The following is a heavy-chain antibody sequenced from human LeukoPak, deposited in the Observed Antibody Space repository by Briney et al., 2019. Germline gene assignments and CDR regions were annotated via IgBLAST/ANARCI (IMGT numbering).Heavy chain of an antibody. CDR3: AKATSYGPGAFDL. CDR2: ISTTGGST. D-gene: IGHD2-8*01. Sequence: GGSLRLSCAASGFTFSSYAMSWVRQAPGKGLEWVSAISTTGGSTYYADSVKGRFTISRDNSKNTLYLQMNSLRVEDTAVYYCAKATSYGPGAFDLWGQGTVVTVSS. J-gene: IGHJ3*01. CDR1: GFTFSSYA. V-gene: IGHV3-23*01.